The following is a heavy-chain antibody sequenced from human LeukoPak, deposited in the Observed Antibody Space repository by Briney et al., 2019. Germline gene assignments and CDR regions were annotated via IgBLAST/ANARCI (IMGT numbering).Heavy chain of an antibody. CDR2: ISNSGST. V-gene: IGHV4-31*03. CDR3: ARGPDSYAPGDY. Sequence: SETLSLTCTVSGGSISRGGNYWSWLRQHPERGLEWIGYISNSGSTYYNPSLKSRVTMSGDTSKNRLSLKLNSVTAADTALYYCARGPDSYAPGDYWGQGTPVTVSS. D-gene: IGHD1-14*01. CDR1: GGSISRGGNY. J-gene: IGHJ4*02.